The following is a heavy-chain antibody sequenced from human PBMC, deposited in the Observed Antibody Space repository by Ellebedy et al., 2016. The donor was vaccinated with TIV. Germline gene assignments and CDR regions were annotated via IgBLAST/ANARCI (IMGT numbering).Heavy chain of an antibody. CDR3: ARVAGWDYYGSGSHYFDY. CDR1: GGSFSGYY. D-gene: IGHD3-10*01. V-gene: IGHV4-34*01. Sequence: MPGGSLRLSCAVYGGSFSGYYWSWIRQPLGTGLEWIGEINHSRSTNYNPSLKSRVTISVDTSKNQFSLKLSSVTAADTAVYYCARVAGWDYYGSGSHYFDYWGQGTLVTVSS. CDR2: INHSRST. J-gene: IGHJ4*02.